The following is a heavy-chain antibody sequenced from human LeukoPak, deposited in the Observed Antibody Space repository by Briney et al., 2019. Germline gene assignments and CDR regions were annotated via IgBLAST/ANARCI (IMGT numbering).Heavy chain of an antibody. CDR2: MYYTGST. CDR1: GGSISSDY. J-gene: IGHJ6*01. CDR3: ARVSVVYGMDV. V-gene: IGHV4-59*12. Sequence: SETLSLTCSVSGGSISSDYWSWIRQPPGKGLEWIGYMYYTGSTNYNPSFKSRVTISLATSKTQISLKLNSVTPADTAVYYCARVSVVYGMDVWGQGTTITVSS.